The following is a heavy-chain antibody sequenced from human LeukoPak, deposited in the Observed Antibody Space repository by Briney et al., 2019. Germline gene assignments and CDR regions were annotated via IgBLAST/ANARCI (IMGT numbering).Heavy chain of an antibody. V-gene: IGHV3-21*01. Sequence: GGSLRLSCAASGFTFSSYAMSWVRQAPGKGLEWVSYISGSSDYISYADSVRGRFTISRDNAQNSLYLQMNNLRAQDAAVYYCARGRGYSYDTLGYWGQGTLVTVSS. D-gene: IGHD5-18*01. J-gene: IGHJ4*02. CDR1: GFTFSSYA. CDR2: ISGSSDYI. CDR3: ARGRGYSYDTLGY.